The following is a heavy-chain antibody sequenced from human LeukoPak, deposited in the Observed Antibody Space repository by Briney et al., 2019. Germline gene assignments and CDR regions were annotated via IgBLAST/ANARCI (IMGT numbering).Heavy chain of an antibody. V-gene: IGHV3-30*04. J-gene: IGHJ6*03. CDR2: MSNDGSNK. Sequence: GGSLRLSCAASGFTFSSYAMHWVRQAPGKGLEWVAVMSNDGSNKYYADSVKGRFTISRDNSKTTLYLQMNSLRVEDTAVYYCAKDGVTYYYYMDVWGKGTTVTVSS. CDR3: AKDGVTYYYYMDV. CDR1: GFTFSSYA. D-gene: IGHD3-10*01.